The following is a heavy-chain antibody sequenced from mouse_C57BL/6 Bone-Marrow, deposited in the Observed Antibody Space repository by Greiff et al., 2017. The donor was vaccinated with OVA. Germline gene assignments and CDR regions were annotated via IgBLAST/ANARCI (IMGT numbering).Heavy chain of an antibody. CDR2: FYPGGGSI. Sequence: VQLQQSGAELVKPGASVKLSCKASGYTFTEYTIHWVKQRSGQGLEWIGWFYPGGGSIKYNEKFKDKATLTADKSSSTVDMELSRLTSEDSAVYFCARHEHGPLLLPFFADWGQGTPVTVSA. D-gene: IGHD1-1*01. J-gene: IGHJ3*01. CDR1: GYTFTEYT. V-gene: IGHV1-62-2*01. CDR3: ARHEHGPLLLPFFAD.